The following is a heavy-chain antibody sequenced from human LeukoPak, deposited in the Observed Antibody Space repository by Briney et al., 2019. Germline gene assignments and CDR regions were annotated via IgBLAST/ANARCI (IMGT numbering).Heavy chain of an antibody. CDR3: ARRIAARVVYMDV. J-gene: IGHJ6*03. V-gene: IGHV4-4*02. CDR2: IYHSGST. Sequence: SETLSLTCAVSGGSISSSNWWSWVRQPPGKGLEWIGEIYHSGSTNYNPSLKSRVTISVDTSKNQFSLKLSSVTAADTAVYYCARRIAARVVYMDVWGKGTTVTVSS. CDR1: GGSISSSNW. D-gene: IGHD6-6*01.